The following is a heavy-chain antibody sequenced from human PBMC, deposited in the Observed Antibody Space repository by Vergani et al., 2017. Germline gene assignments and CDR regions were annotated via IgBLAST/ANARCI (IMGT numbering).Heavy chain of an antibody. CDR3: ARSRSPYYGGNDY. CDR1: GGSISSYY. D-gene: IGHD4-23*01. V-gene: IGHV4-59*01. J-gene: IGHJ4*02. Sequence: QVQLQESGPGLVKPSETLSLTCTVSGGSISSYYWSWIRQPPGKGLEWIGYIYYSGSTTHNPSLKSRVTISVDTSKNQFSLKLSSVTAADTAVYYCARSRSPYYGGNDYWGQGTLVTVSS. CDR2: IYYSGST.